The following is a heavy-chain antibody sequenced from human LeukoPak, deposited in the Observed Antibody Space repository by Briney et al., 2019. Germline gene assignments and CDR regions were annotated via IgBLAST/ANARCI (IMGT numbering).Heavy chain of an antibody. CDR2: IYHSGST. Sequence: PSETLSLTCTVSVGSISSGTYYWAWIRQPPGKGLEWIWNIYHSGSTYYNPSLKSRVTISVETSKNQFPLNLTALTAADTAVYYCARDRKYYYHMDVWGKGTTVTVSS. CDR3: ARDRKYYYHMDV. V-gene: IGHV4-39*06. J-gene: IGHJ6*03. D-gene: IGHD1-14*01. CDR1: VGSISSGTYY.